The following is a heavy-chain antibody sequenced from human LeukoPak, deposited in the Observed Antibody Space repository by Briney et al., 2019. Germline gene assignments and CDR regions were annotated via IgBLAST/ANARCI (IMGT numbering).Heavy chain of an antibody. CDR2: MNPNSGNT. Sequence: ASVKLSCKASGYTFTSSDINWVRQATGQGPEWMGWMNPNSGNTGYAQQFQGRVTMTRTTSTSTAYMELSSLRSDDTAVYYCARGWFGQLLQDYWGQGTLVTVSS. D-gene: IGHD3-10*01. CDR1: GYTFTSSD. V-gene: IGHV1-8*01. J-gene: IGHJ4*02. CDR3: ARGWFGQLLQDY.